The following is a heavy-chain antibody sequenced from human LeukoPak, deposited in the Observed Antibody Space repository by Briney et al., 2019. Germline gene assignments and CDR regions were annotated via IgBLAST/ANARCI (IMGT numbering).Heavy chain of an antibody. V-gene: IGHV3-15*01. CDR2: IKSKTDGGTT. CDR1: GFTFSNAW. D-gene: IGHD3-22*01. J-gene: IGHJ4*02. CDR3: TTGGSNYYDSSGYYWIFDY. Sequence: GGSLRLSCAASGFTFSNAWMSWVRQAPGKGLEWVGRIKSKTDGGTTDYAAPVKGRFTISRDDSKNTLYLQMNSLKTEDTAVYYCTTGGSNYYDSSGYYWIFDYWGQGTLVTVSS.